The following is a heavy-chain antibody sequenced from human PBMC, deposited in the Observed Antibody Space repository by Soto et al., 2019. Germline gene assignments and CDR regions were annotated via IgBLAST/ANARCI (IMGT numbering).Heavy chain of an antibody. CDR2: MSHSGGT. CDR3: ARVERGTASTVVDAFDI. D-gene: IGHD2-21*02. V-gene: IGHV4-34*01. CDR1: GGSVTSGNYY. Sequence: QVQLQQRGAGLLKPSETLSLTCAVFGGSVTSGNYYWSWIRQPPGKGLEWIGEMSHSGGTHFNPSRKSRVTISVDTSKNQFSLKRSSVTAADTALYYCARVERGTASTVVDAFDIWGPGTMVTVSS. J-gene: IGHJ3*02.